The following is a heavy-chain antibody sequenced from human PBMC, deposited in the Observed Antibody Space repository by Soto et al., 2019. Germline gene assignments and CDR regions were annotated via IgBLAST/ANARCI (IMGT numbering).Heavy chain of an antibody. CDR2: ISGSGGST. Sequence: EVQLLESGGGLVQPGGSLRLSCAASGFTFSSYAMSWVRQAPGKGLEWVSAISGSGGSTYYADSVKGRFTISRDNSKNTLYLQMNSLRAEDTAVYYCAKSNYVFWSGYYTGIMAPDYWGQGTLVTVSS. CDR3: AKSNYVFWSGYYTGIMAPDY. CDR1: GFTFSSYA. D-gene: IGHD3-3*01. J-gene: IGHJ4*02. V-gene: IGHV3-23*01.